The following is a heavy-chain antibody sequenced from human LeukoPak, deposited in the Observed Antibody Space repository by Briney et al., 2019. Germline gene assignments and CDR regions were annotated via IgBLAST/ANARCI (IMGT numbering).Heavy chain of an antibody. Sequence: GRSLRLSCAASGFTFSSYGMHWVRQAPGKGLEWVAVISYDGSNKYYADSVKGRFTISRDNSKNMLYLQMSSLRAEDTAMYYCIKGRTVAGRFDYWGQGTLVTVSS. CDR1: GFTFSSYG. CDR3: IKGRTVAGRFDY. D-gene: IGHD6-19*01. J-gene: IGHJ4*02. V-gene: IGHV3-30*18. CDR2: ISYDGSNK.